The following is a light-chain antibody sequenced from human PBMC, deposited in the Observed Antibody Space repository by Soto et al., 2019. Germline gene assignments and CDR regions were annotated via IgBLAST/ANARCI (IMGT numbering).Light chain of an antibody. J-gene: IGKJ1*01. CDR2: GAS. V-gene: IGKV3-20*01. CDR1: QSVSSSY. CDR3: QQHGTSPRT. Sequence: EILLTQSPGTLSLSPGERATLSCRASQSVSSSYLAWYQQKPGQAPRLLIYGASSRATGIPDRFSGSGSGTDFTLIISRLEPEDFAVYYCQQHGTSPRTFGHGTKVDIK.